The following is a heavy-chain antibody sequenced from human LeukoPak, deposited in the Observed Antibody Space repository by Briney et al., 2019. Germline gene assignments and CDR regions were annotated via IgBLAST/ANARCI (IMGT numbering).Heavy chain of an antibody. CDR3: ARDTGYYYYYYGMDV. CDR1: GGSISSSSYY. J-gene: IGHJ6*02. Sequence: SETLSLTCTVSGGSISSSSYYWGWIRQPPGKGLEWIGSIYYSGSTYYNPSLKSRVTISVDTSKNQFSLKLSSVTAADTAVYYCARDTGYYYYYYGMDVWGQGTMVTVSS. V-gene: IGHV4-39*02. D-gene: IGHD3-10*01. CDR2: IYYSGST.